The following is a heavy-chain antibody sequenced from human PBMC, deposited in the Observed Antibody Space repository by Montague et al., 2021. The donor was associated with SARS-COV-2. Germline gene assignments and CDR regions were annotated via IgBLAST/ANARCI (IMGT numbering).Heavy chain of an antibody. CDR2: TYYRSKWHN. Sequence: CAISGDSVSSNSAAWKWIRQSPSRGLEWLGRTYYRSKWHNDYAESVKSRITINPDTSKNQISLQLNSVTPEDTAVYYCARGSQVGSWRPTDYGMDVWGQGTTVTVSS. V-gene: IGHV6-1*01. CDR1: GDSVSSNSAA. J-gene: IGHJ6*02. D-gene: IGHD6-13*01. CDR3: ARGSQVGSWRPTDYGMDV.